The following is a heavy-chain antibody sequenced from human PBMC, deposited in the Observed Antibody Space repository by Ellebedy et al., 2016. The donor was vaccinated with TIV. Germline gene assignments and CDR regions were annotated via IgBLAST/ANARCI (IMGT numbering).Heavy chain of an antibody. CDR1: GFTFSTYA. J-gene: IGHJ4*02. CDR3: VKGLGFTSGWFPYFDF. D-gene: IGHD6-19*01. CDR2: ISGNGGTT. Sequence: GESLKISCSASGFTFSTYAMHWVRQAPGKGLEYVSVISGNGGTTYFADSVQGRFTISRDNSKNTLYLQMSSLRSEDTAVYYCVKGLGFTSGWFPYFDFWGQGTLVTVSS. V-gene: IGHV3-64D*06.